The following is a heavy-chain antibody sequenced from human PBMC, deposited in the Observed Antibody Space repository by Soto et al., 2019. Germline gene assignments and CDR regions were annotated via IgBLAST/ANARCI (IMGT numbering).Heavy chain of an antibody. J-gene: IGHJ4*02. V-gene: IGHV5-51*01. CDR3: ARFYSSGLYYFDF. D-gene: IGHD6-19*01. Sequence: GESLKISCKGSGYSFSSDWIGWVRQMPGKGLEWIGIIYPGDSGTRYSPSFQGQVTIAADKSINTAYLQWRSLKASDTAMYFCARFYSSGLYYFDFWGQGTLVTVSS. CDR2: IYPGDSGT. CDR1: GYSFSSDW.